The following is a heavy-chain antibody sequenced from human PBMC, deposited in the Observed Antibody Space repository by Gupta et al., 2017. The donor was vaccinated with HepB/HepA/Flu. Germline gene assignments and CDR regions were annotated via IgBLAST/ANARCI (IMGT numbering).Heavy chain of an antibody. J-gene: IGHJ3*02. CDR2: ISLTGYR. CDR1: GFSPSTYG. D-gene: IGHD4-23*01. CDR3: AREDNSDAFDR. V-gene: IGHV3-21*01. Sequence: EVQLVHSGGGLVQPGASLTLSCAASGFSPSTYGMTWVRQAPGKGLEWVSYISLTGYRYYGDSVKGRFTISRDNAKNSVYLQMDSLRAEDTAVYYCAREDNSDAFDRWGQGTMVTGSS.